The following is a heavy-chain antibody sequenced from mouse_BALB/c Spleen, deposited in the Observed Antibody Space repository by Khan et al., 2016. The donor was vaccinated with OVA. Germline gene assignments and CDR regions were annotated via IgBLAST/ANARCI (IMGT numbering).Heavy chain of an antibody. Sequence: VQLKQSGAELVKPGASVKLSCTASGFNMKDTYMHWVKQRPEQGLEWIGRIDPANGNTKYDPKFQGKATITADKSSNTAYLQLSSLTSEDTAVYYCARWDWYFGVWGAGTTVTVSS. CDR2: IDPANGNT. CDR3: ARWDWYFGV. CDR1: GFNMKDTY. J-gene: IGHJ1*01. V-gene: IGHV14-3*02.